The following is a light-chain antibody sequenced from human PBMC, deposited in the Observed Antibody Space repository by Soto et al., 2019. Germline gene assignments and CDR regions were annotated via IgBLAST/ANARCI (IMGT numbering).Light chain of an antibody. Sequence: ALTQPASVSGSPGQSITISCTGSSSDVGGYNYVSWYQQHPGKAPKLMIYDVSNRPSGVSNRFSGSKSGNTASLTISGLQAEDDADYYCSSYTSSSPYVFGTGTKVTVL. CDR2: DVS. CDR1: SSDVGGYNY. CDR3: SSYTSSSPYV. V-gene: IGLV2-14*01. J-gene: IGLJ1*01.